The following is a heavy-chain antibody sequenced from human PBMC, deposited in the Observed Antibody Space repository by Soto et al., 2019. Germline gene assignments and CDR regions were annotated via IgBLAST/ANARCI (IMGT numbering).Heavy chain of an antibody. D-gene: IGHD3-9*01. CDR1: GYTFTSYG. CDR2: ISAYNGNT. CDR3: ARDSGRGVLRYFDWLSKNDGFDI. Sequence: QVQLVQSGAEVKKPGASVKVSCKASGYTFTSYGISWVRQAPGQGLEWMGWISAYNGNTNYAQKLHGRVTMTTDTSTSTAYMELRILRSDDTAVYYCARDSGRGVLRYFDWLSKNDGFDIWGQGTMVTVSS. V-gene: IGHV1-18*01. J-gene: IGHJ3*02.